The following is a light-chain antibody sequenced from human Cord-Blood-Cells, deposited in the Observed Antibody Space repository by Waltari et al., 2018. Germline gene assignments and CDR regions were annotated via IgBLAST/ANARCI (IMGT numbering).Light chain of an antibody. V-gene: IGLV2-14*01. CDR2: DVS. CDR3: ISYTSSSTLVV. CDR1: SSDVGGYNY. J-gene: IGLJ2*01. Sequence: QSALTQPASVSGSPGQSITISCTGTSSDVGGYNYVSCYQQHPGKAPKLMLYDVSNRPSGVSNRFSASKSGNTASLTISGLQAENEADYYCISYTSSSTLVVFGGGTKLTVL.